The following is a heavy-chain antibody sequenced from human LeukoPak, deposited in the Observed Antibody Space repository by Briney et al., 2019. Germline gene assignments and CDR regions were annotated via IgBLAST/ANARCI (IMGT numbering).Heavy chain of an antibody. CDR2: IDSDGSTT. J-gene: IGHJ4*02. D-gene: IGHD3-10*01. CDR3: ARGYYYGDSFDY. CDR1: GFTFHNHW. Sequence: PGGSLTLSCAASGFTFHNHWMHWVRQVPGKGLAWVARIDSDGSTTNYADSVKGRFTIARDNAKNTLNLLMTSLRPDDTAIYYCARGYYYGDSFDYWGQGALVTVSS. V-gene: IGHV3-74*01.